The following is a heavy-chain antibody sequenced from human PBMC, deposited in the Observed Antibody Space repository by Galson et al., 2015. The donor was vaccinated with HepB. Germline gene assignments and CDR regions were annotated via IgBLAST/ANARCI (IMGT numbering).Heavy chain of an antibody. D-gene: IGHD3-9*01. CDR2: IYYNGNT. V-gene: IGHV4-31*03. Sequence: TLSLTCTVSGGSITSGGYYWSWIRQHPGKGLEWIGHIYYNGNTYYNSSLKSRATISIDTSKNQFSLKLTSVTAADTAMYYCASHWGILTGDTNWFDPWGQGTLVTVSS. CDR3: ASHWGILTGDTNWFDP. J-gene: IGHJ5*02. CDR1: GGSITSGGYY.